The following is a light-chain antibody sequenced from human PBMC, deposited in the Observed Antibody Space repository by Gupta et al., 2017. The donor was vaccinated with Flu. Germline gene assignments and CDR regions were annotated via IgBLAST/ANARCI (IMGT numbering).Light chain of an antibody. Sequence: DIQMTQSPSTLSASIGARVTSTCRASQSISSWLAWYQQKPGKAPKRLIYKASTVESGVPSRFSGSGSGTEFTLTISSMKPDDFATYYCQQYKNYSITFGPGTRV. CDR1: QSISSW. CDR3: QQYKNYSIT. CDR2: KAS. V-gene: IGKV1-5*03. J-gene: IGKJ3*01.